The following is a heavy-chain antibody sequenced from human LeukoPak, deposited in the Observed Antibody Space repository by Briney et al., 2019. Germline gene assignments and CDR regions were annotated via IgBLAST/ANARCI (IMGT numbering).Heavy chain of an antibody. V-gene: IGHV4-59*08. CDR1: GGSISSYY. J-gene: IGHJ4*02. Sequence: SETLSLTCTVSGGSISSYYWSWIRQPPGKGLEWIGYIYYSGSTNYNPSLKSRVTISVDTSKNQFSLKLSSVTAADTAVYYCARYGTVRNFDYWGQGTLVTVSS. CDR2: IYYSGST. CDR3: ARYGTVRNFDY. D-gene: IGHD1-1*01.